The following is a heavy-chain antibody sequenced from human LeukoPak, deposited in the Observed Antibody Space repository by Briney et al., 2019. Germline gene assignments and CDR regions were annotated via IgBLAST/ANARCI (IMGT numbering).Heavy chain of an antibody. CDR1: GYSLSSGYY. Sequence: SETLSLTCTVSGYSLSSGYYWGWIRQPPGKGLEWIGSIYHSGTTYYDPSLKSRVTISVDTSKNQYSLNMRSVTAADTAVYYCARGVHSSGSYTGSNWFDPWGQGTLVTVSS. J-gene: IGHJ5*02. D-gene: IGHD3-10*01. CDR3: ARGVHSSGSYTGSNWFDP. CDR2: IYHSGTT. V-gene: IGHV4-38-2*02.